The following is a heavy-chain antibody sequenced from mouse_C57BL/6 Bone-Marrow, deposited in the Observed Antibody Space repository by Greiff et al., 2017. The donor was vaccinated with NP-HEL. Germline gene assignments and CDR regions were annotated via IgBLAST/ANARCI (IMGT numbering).Heavy chain of an antibody. CDR2: IDPSDSYT. D-gene: IGHD1-1*01. J-gene: IGHJ4*01. Sequence: QVQLQQPGAELVKPGASVKMSCKASGYTFTSYWMHWVKQRPGQGLEWIGEIDPSDSYTNYNQKFKGKSTLTVDKSSSTAYMQLSSLTSEDSAVYYCAREGDYYGSSYDAMDYWGQGTSVTVSS. CDR3: AREGDYYGSSYDAMDY. V-gene: IGHV1-69*01. CDR1: GYTFTSYW.